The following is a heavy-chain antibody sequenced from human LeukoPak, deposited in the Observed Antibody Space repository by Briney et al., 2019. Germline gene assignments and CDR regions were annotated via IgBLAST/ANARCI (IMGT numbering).Heavy chain of an antibody. CDR3: ARDRVTHDY. V-gene: IGHV3-7*01. D-gene: IGHD2-21*02. CDR2: IKQDGSEK. J-gene: IGHJ4*02. Sequence: GGSLRLSCAASGFTFTNYWMSWVRQAPGKGLEWVANIKQDGSEKYYVDSVKGRFTISRDNAKDSLYLQLNSLRAEDTAVYYCARDRVTHDYWGQGTLVTVSS. CDR1: GFTFTNYW.